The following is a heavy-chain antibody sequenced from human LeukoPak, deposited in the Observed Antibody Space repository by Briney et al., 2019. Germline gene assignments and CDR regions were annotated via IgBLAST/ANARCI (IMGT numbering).Heavy chain of an antibody. V-gene: IGHV4-31*03. D-gene: IGHD4-23*01. J-gene: IGHJ4*02. CDR1: GGSISSGGYY. Sequence: SETLSLTCTVSGGSISSGGYYWSWIRQHPGKGLEWIGYIYYSGSTYYNPSLKSRVTISVDTSKNQFSLKLSSVTAADTAVYYCARDRSTVAGIDYWSQGTLVTVSS. CDR2: IYYSGST. CDR3: ARDRSTVAGIDY.